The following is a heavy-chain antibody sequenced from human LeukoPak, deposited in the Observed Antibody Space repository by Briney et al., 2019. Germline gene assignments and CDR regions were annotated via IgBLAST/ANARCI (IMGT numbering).Heavy chain of an antibody. CDR1: AYTFNYYY. CDR2: INPHSGGT. V-gene: IGHV1-2*02. CDR3: ARAGGTYYDFWSAH. J-gene: IGHJ4*02. Sequence: ASVNVSFKSSAYTFNYYYIHWVRQAPGQGLEWMGWINPHSGGTYYAQKFQGRVTITMDRSISKAYMELSRLRSDDTAVYYCARAGGTYYDFWSAHWGQGTLVTVAS. D-gene: IGHD3-3*01.